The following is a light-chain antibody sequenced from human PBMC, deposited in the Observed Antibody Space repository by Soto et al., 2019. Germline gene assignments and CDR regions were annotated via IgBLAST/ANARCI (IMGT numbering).Light chain of an antibody. Sequence: EIVLAQSPGTLSLSPGERATLSCRASQSVTSTNLAWYQQKPGQAPRLLIYVASTRATGIPDRFSGSGSGTAFTLTISRLEPEDFAVYCCQQFDGSLWTFGPGTKVEIK. CDR1: QSVTSTN. CDR3: QQFDGSLWT. J-gene: IGKJ1*01. CDR2: VAS. V-gene: IGKV3-20*01.